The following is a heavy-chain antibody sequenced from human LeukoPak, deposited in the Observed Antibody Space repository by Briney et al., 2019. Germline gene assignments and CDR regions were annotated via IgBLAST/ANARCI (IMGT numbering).Heavy chain of an antibody. J-gene: IGHJ4*02. CDR1: GFTFSTYW. Sequence: GGSLRLSCVASGFTFSTYWMHWVRQAPGKGLVWVSRINSDGSTTNYADSVKGRFTISRDNAKNTLYLQMNSLRAEDTAVYYCAKVKHTWIQLWLWAALDYWGQGTLVTVSS. V-gene: IGHV3-74*01. CDR2: INSDGSTT. CDR3: AKVKHTWIQLWLWAALDY. D-gene: IGHD5-18*01.